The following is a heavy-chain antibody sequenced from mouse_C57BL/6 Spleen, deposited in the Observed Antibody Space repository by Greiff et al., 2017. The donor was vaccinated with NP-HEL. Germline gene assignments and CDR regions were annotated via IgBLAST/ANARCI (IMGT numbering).Heavy chain of an antibody. CDR2: IDPENGDT. Sequence: EVQLQQSGAELVRPGASVKLSCTASGFNIKDDYMHWVKQRPEQGLEWIGWIDPENGDTEYASKFQGKATITADTSSNTAYLQLSSLTSEDTAVYYCNDGHLGYWGQGTTLTVSS. CDR1: GFNIKDDY. V-gene: IGHV14-4*01. D-gene: IGHD2-3*01. CDR3: NDGHLGY. J-gene: IGHJ2*01.